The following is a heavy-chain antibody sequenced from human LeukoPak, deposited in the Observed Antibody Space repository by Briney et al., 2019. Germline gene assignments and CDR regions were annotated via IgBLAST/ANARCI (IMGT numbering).Heavy chain of an antibody. V-gene: IGHV3-7*01. Sequence: GGSLRLSCAASGFTFRNYWMSWVRQAPGKGLEWVANIKQDGREKWYVDSVKGRFTISRDNAKNSPYLQMSRLRAEDTAVYYCARDGYNEGGSGWFDPWGQGTLVTVSS. CDR3: ARDGYNEGGSGWFDP. CDR2: IKQDGREK. D-gene: IGHD1-14*01. CDR1: GFTFRNYW. J-gene: IGHJ5*02.